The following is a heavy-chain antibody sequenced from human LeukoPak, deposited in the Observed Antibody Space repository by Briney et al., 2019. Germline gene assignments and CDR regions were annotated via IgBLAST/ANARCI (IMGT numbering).Heavy chain of an antibody. CDR3: AIEGSLLMVSVPPLDV. V-gene: IGHV1-2*02. CDR2: INPNSGGT. D-gene: IGHD2-8*01. CDR1: GYTFTGYY. Sequence: ASVKVSCKASGYTFTGYYMHWVRQAPGQGLEWMGWINPNSGGTNYAQKLQGRVTMTRDTSISTAYMELSRLRSDDTAVYYCAIEGSLLMVSVPPLDVWGKGTTVTVSS. J-gene: IGHJ6*04.